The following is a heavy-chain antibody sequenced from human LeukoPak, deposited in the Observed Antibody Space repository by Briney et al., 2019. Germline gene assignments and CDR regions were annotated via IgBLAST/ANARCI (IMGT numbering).Heavy chain of an antibody. D-gene: IGHD6-19*01. J-gene: IGHJ4*02. CDR1: EFAFRDFRFYE. Sequence: GGSLRLSCAVSEFAFRDFRFYEMSWVRKAPGKGLEWVSYISSSGGTRYHADSVRGRFTISRDNAKKSLYLQMNSLRAEDTAVYYCTTLTVASNFDYWGQGTLVTVSS. CDR3: TTLTVASNFDY. V-gene: IGHV3-48*03. CDR2: ISSSGGTR.